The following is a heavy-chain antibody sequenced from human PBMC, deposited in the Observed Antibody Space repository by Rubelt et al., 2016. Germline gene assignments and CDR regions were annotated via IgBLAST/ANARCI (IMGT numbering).Heavy chain of an antibody. D-gene: IGHD3/OR15-3a*01. V-gene: IGHV4-59*01. CDR2: IYYSGST. Sequence: QVQLQESGPGLVKPSETLSLTCTVSGGSISSYYWSWIRQPPGKGLEWIGYIYYSGSTSYNPSLKSRVTISVDTSKNQFSLKLSSVTAAVTAVYYCAGDTWTYVAWGQGTLVIVSS. CDR1: GGSISSYY. J-gene: IGHJ5*02. CDR3: AGDTWTYVA.